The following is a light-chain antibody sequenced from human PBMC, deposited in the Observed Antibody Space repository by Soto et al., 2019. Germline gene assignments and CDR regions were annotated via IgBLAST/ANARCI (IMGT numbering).Light chain of an antibody. CDR2: DVN. J-gene: IGLJ2*01. Sequence: QSALTQPASVSGSPGQSITISCTGTSSDIGAYHFVSWYQQHPGKAPKLMLYDVNIRPSGVSNRFSGSKSGNTASLTISGLQAEDEADYYCTSWTTSTTMISGGGTKLTVL. CDR3: TSWTTSTTMI. CDR1: SSDIGAYHF. V-gene: IGLV2-14*03.